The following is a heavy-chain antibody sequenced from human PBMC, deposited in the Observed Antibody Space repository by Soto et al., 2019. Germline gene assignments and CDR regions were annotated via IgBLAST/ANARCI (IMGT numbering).Heavy chain of an antibody. CDR1: GGSISSYY. J-gene: IGHJ4*02. D-gene: IGHD6-19*01. Sequence: SETLSLTCTVSGGSISSYYWSWIRQPPGKGLEWIGYIYYSGSTNYNPSLKSRVTISVDTSKNQFSLKLSSVTAADTAVYYCAREAIAVAGRFDYWGQGTLVTVSS. V-gene: IGHV4-59*01. CDR3: AREAIAVAGRFDY. CDR2: IYYSGST.